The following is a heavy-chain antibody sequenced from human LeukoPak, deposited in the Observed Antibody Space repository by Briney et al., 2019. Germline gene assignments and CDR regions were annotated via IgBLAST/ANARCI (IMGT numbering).Heavy chain of an antibody. Sequence: PGGSLRLSCAASGFSFSSYAMSWVRQAPGKGLEWVSAISGSGGSTYYADSVKGRFTISRDNSKNTLYLQMNSLRAEDTAVYYCAKHTYYDFWSGTFDYWGQGTLVTVSS. CDR1: GFSFSSYA. CDR2: ISGSGGST. V-gene: IGHV3-23*01. D-gene: IGHD3-3*01. CDR3: AKHTYYDFWSGTFDY. J-gene: IGHJ4*02.